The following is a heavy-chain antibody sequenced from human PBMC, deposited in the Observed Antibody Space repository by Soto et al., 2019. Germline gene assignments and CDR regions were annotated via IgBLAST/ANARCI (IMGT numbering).Heavy chain of an antibody. Sequence: QVQLVQSGVEVKKPGASVKVSCKAMGYTFTNYGLSWVRQAPGEGLEWLGWISAYNGHTKYAQKVQDRVTLTTDTSASTAYLELRSRTSADTAVYYCVRGDGGYFDHWGQGTRVLVSS. V-gene: IGHV1-18*01. CDR2: ISAYNGHT. D-gene: IGHD3-16*01. J-gene: IGHJ4*02. CDR3: VRGDGGYFDH. CDR1: GYTFTNYG.